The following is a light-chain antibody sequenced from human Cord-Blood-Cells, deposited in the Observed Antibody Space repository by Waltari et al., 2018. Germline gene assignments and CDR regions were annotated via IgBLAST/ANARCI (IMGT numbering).Light chain of an antibody. V-gene: IGKV3-20*01. Sequence: EIVLTQSPGTLSFSPGERATLTCRANQSVSSSYLAWYQQNPGQDPRLLIYGASSRATGIPDRFSGSGSGTDFTLTISRLEPEYFAVYYCQQYCSSPMYTFGQGTKLEIK. CDR2: GAS. CDR3: QQYCSSPMYT. CDR1: QSVSSSY. J-gene: IGKJ2*01.